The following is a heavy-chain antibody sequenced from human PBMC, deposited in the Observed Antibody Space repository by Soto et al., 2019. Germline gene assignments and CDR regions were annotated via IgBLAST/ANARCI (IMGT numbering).Heavy chain of an antibody. V-gene: IGHV1-69*13. D-gene: IGHD3-10*01. CDR1: GGTFSSYA. Sequence: ASVKVSCKASGGTFSSYAISWVRQAPGQGLEWMGGIIPIFGTANYAQKFQGRVTITADESTSTAYMELSSLRSEDTAVYYCARDPLTYGSGLYYYGMDVWGEGTTVTVSS. J-gene: IGHJ6*04. CDR3: ARDPLTYGSGLYYYGMDV. CDR2: IIPIFGTA.